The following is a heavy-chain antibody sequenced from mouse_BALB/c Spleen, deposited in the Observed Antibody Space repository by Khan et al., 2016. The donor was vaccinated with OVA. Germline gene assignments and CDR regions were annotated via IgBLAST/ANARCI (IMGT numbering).Heavy chain of an antibody. CDR2: INSNGGTS. CDR1: GFTFSGYG. CDR3: ASVYYRYDEGYWYFDV. D-gene: IGHD2-14*01. V-gene: IGHV5-6-3*01. J-gene: IGHJ1*01. Sequence: EVELVESGGGLVQPGGSLKLSCAASGFTFSGYGMSWVRQTPDKRLELVATINSNGGTSYYPDSVKGRFTISRDNAKNTLHLQMSSLKSEDTAMYYWASVYYRYDEGYWYFDVWGAGTTVTVSS.